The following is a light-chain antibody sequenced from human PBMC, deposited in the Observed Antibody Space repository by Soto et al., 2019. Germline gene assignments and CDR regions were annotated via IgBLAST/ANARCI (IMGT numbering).Light chain of an antibody. V-gene: IGKV1-33*01. CDR1: QDISNY. J-gene: IGKJ5*01. Sequence: DIQMTQSPSSLSASVGDRVTITCQASQDISNYLNWYQQKPGKAPKLLICDASNLETGVPSRFSGSGSGTDFTFTISSLQPEDIATYYCKQYDNLPTFGQGTRLEIK. CDR3: KQYDNLPT. CDR2: DAS.